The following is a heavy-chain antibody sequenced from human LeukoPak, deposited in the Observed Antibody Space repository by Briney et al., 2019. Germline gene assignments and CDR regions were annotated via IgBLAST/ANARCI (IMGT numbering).Heavy chain of an antibody. D-gene: IGHD6-25*01. J-gene: IGHJ4*02. CDR1: GFTFSSYD. CDR3: ARGGIVAEFDY. Sequence: GGSLRLSCAASGFTFSSYDMHWVRQATGKGLGWVSAIGTAGHTYYPGSVKGRFTISRENAKNSLYLQMNSLRAGDTAVYYCARGGIVAEFDYWGQGTLVTVSS. V-gene: IGHV3-13*01. CDR2: IGTAGHT.